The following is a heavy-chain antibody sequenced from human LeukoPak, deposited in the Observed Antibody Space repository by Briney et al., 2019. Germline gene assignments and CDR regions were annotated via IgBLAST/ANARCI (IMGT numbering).Heavy chain of an antibody. J-gene: IGHJ4*02. V-gene: IGHV3-74*03. CDR3: ARWIAAAGTDY. CDR1: GLSFNTCW. D-gene: IGHD6-13*01. CDR2: IDNDGNT. Sequence: GGSRRLSCAASGLSFNTCWMHWFRQAPGKGLEWVSRIDNDGNTKYADSVKGRFTISRDNAKNTLYLQMNSLRADDTAVYYCARWIAAAGTDYWGQGTLVTVSS.